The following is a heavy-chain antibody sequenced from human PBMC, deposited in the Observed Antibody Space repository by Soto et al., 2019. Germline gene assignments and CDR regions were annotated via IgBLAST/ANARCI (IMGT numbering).Heavy chain of an antibody. D-gene: IGHD1-1*01. CDR3: ASGRGTLLYYFDY. CDR1: GFTFSSYS. V-gene: IGHV3-21*01. J-gene: IGHJ4*02. CDR2: ISSSSSYI. Sequence: PGGSLRLSCAASGFTFSSYSMNWVRQAPGKGLEWVSSISSSSSYIYYADSVKGRFTISRDNAKNSLYLQMNSLRAEDTAVYYCASGRGTLLYYFDYWXQGXLVXVS.